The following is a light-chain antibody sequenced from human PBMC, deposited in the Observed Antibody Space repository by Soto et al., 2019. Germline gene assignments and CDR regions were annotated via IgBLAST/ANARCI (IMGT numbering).Light chain of an antibody. J-gene: IGLJ2*01. Sequence: QSVLTQPPSASGSLGQSVTISCTGTSSDVGGYDHVSWYQQHPGKAPELLISQVSRRPSGVPDRFSGSKSGNTASLTVSGLQAEDEADYYCSSYAGSNNLVFGGGTKLTVL. V-gene: IGLV2-8*01. CDR1: SSDVGGYDH. CDR2: QVS. CDR3: SSYAGSNNLV.